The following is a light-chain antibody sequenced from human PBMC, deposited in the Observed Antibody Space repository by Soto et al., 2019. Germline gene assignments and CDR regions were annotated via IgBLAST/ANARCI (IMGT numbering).Light chain of an antibody. J-gene: IGKJ5*01. CDR1: QSATNY. Sequence: EIFLTQSPDTLSLSPGERATLTCRASQSATNYIAWYQQRPGQAPRLLIYDASNRATGVPARFSGSGSGTDFTPTISSLEPEDFAIYYCQQRQYWPPITFGQGTRLEIK. CDR2: DAS. CDR3: QQRQYWPPIT. V-gene: IGKV3-11*01.